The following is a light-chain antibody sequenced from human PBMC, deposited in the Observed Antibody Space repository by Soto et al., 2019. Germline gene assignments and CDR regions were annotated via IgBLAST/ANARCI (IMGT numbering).Light chain of an antibody. CDR1: SSDVGGYKY. J-gene: IGLJ1*01. Sequence: QSALTQPASVSGSPGQSITVSCTGTSSDVGGYKYVSWYQHHPGRAPKLMIYEVSNRPSGVSHRFSGSKSGNTASLTISGLQPEDEADYYCSSYTTSSTLVFGTGTKLTVL. V-gene: IGLV2-14*01. CDR2: EVS. CDR3: SSYTTSSTLV.